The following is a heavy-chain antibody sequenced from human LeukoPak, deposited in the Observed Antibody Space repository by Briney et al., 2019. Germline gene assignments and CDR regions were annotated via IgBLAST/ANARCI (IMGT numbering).Heavy chain of an antibody. J-gene: IGHJ6*03. V-gene: IGHV4-38-2*02. CDR3: AREGGYSGQRYYYYYMDV. D-gene: IGHD5-12*01. Sequence: SETLSLTCTVSGYSISSGYYWGWIRQPPGKGLEWIGSIYHSGSTYYNPSLKSRVTISVDTSKNQFSLKLSSVTAADTAVYYCAREGGYSGQRYYYYYMDVWGKGTTVTISS. CDR1: GYSISSGYY. CDR2: IYHSGST.